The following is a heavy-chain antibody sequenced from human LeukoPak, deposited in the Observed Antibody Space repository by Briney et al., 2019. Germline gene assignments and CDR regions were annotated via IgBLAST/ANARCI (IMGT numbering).Heavy chain of an antibody. CDR2: IYYSGTT. Sequence: SETLSLTCTGSGGSISSGGYYWSWIRQHPGKGLELVGNIYYSGTTYYNPSLKSRVTISVATSKNQFSLKLSSVTAADTAVYYCARRRKSSTLDYWGQGTLVTVSS. CDR3: ARRRKSSTLDY. D-gene: IGHD3-10*01. J-gene: IGHJ4*02. V-gene: IGHV4-31*03. CDR1: GGSISSGGYY.